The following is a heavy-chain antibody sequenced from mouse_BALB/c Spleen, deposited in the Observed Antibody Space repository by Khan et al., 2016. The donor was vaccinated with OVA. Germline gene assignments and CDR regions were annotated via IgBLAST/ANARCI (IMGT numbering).Heavy chain of an antibody. V-gene: IGHV5-9-1*01. Sequence: EVELVESGGGLVKPGGSLKLSCSASGFTFSTFAMSWVRQTPEKRLEWVATISSSGTYTYFSDSVKGRVTITRDNAKNTLYLQMNSLRSEDTAMYYCTTGISGWFAYWGPRTLVTVSA. CDR1: GFTFSTFA. J-gene: IGHJ3*01. CDR2: ISSSGTYT. CDR3: TTGISGWFAY. D-gene: IGHD6-2*01.